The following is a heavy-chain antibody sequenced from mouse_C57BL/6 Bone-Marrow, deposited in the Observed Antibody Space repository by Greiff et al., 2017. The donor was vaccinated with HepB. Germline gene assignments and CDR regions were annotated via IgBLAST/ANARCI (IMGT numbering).Heavy chain of an antibody. Sequence: VQLQQSGAELVRPGASVKLSCTASGFNIKDYYMHWVKQRPEQGLEWIGRIDPEDGDTEYAPKFQGKATMTADTSSNTAYLQLSSLTSEDTAVYCCTFRQFRVWFAYWGQGTLVTVSA. CDR2: IDPEDGDT. CDR1: GFNIKDYY. J-gene: IGHJ3*01. CDR3: TFRQFRVWFAY. D-gene: IGHD3-2*02. V-gene: IGHV14-1*01.